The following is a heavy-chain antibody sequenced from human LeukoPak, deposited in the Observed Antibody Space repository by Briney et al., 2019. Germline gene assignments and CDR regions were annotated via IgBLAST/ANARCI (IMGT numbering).Heavy chain of an antibody. D-gene: IGHD3-10*01. J-gene: IGHJ4*02. CDR2: FSAYTGIT. CDR1: GYTFTSYG. Sequence: GASVKVSCKASGYTFTSYGISWGRQAPGHGLEWRGGFSAYTGITNYAQKRQGRVTMTTTTSTSTASMELKSLRTDDTAVYYCARPYYYGSGGIVYWGQGHLVPVSS. CDR3: ARPYYYGSGGIVY. V-gene: IGHV1-18*04.